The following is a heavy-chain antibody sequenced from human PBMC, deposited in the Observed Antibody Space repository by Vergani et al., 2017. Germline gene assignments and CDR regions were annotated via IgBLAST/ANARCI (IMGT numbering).Heavy chain of an antibody. CDR1: GFTFSSYA. D-gene: IGHD1-26*01. V-gene: IGHV3-23*01. CDR2: ISGSGGST. CDR3: AKDRASEDAFDI. Sequence: EVQLLESGGGLVQPGGSLRLSCAASGFTFSSYAMSWVRQAPGKGLEWVSAISGSGGSTYYADSVKGRFTISSDNSKNTLYLQMNSLRAEDTAVYYCAKDRASEDAFDIWGQGTMVTVSS. J-gene: IGHJ3*02.